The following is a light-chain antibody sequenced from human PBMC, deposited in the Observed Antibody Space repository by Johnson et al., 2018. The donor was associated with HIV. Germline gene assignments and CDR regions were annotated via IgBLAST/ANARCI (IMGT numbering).Light chain of an antibody. J-gene: IGLJ1*01. V-gene: IGLV1-51*01. CDR1: SSNIVNIY. CDR3: GTWDSSLSAGGFV. CDR2: DNH. Sequence: QSVLTQPPSVSAAPGQKVTISCSASSSNIVNIYISWYQHLPGTAPKLLIYDNHKRPSGTPDRFSGSKSGTSATLGITGLQTGDEADYYCGTWDSSLSAGGFVFGTGTKVTVL.